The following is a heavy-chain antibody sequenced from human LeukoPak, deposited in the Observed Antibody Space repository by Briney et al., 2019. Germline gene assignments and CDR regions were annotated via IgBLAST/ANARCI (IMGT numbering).Heavy chain of an antibody. CDR1: GFTFSSYG. D-gene: IGHD2-15*01. CDR2: ISGSGGST. J-gene: IGHJ2*01. Sequence: GGSLRLSCAASGFTFSSYGMSWVRQAPGKGLEWVSAISGSGGSTCYADSVKGRFTISRDNSKNTLYLQMNSLRAEDTAVYYCAKEIPSEYCSGGGCYRYWYFDLWGRGTLVTVSS. CDR3: AKEIPSEYCSGGGCYRYWYFDL. V-gene: IGHV3-23*01.